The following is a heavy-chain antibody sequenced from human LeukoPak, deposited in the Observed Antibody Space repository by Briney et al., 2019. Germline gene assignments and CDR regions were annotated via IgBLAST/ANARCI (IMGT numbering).Heavy chain of an antibody. J-gene: IGHJ4*02. CDR3: ARDDYGETFDY. CDR2: IRQDGSDK. V-gene: IGHV3-7*01. D-gene: IGHD4-17*01. CDR1: GFAFSSYW. Sequence: PGGSLRLSCAASGFAFSSYWMSWVRQAPGKGLEWVANIRQDGSDKQYVDSVKGRFTISRDNAKNSLYLQTDSLRAEDSAVYYCARDDYGETFDYWGQGTLVTVSS.